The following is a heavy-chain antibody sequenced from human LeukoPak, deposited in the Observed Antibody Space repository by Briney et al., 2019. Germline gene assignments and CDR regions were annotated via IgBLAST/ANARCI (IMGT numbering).Heavy chain of an antibody. CDR1: GFDLGHYE. V-gene: IGHV3-23*01. CDR3: AKDGSIVYSYTYLDY. J-gene: IGHJ4*02. CDR2: ISGSGDRT. Sequence: GGSLRLSCAASGFDLGHYEVNWVRQAPGRGLEWVSSISGSGDRTHDADPVKGRFTISRDNSKNTLYLQMNSLRAEDTAVYYCAKDGSIVYSYTYLDYWGQGTLVTVSS. D-gene: IGHD3-16*01.